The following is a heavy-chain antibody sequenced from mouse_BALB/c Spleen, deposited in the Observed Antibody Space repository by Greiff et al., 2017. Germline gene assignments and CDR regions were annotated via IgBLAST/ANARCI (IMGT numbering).Heavy chain of an antibody. D-gene: IGHD2-1*01. Sequence: VQLQQSGPELVKPGASVKISCKASGYAFSSSWMNWVKQRPGQGLEWIGRIYPGDGDTNYNGKFKGKATLTADKSSSTAYMQLSSLTSVDSAVYFCARGAYGNYAWFAYWGQGTLVTVSA. CDR3: ARGAYGNYAWFAY. CDR1: GYAFSSSW. CDR2: IYPGDGDT. J-gene: IGHJ3*01. V-gene: IGHV1-82*01.